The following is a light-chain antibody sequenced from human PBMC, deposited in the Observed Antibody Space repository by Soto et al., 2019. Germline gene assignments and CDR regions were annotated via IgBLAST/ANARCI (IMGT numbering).Light chain of an antibody. CDR2: GNS. Sequence: QSVPTQPPSVSGAPGQKVTISCTGSSSNIGAGYDVHWYQQLPGTAPKLLIYGNSNRPSGVPDRLSGSKSGTSASLAITGLQVEDEADYYCQSYDSSLSAAVFGGGTKVTVL. V-gene: IGLV1-40*01. CDR1: SSNIGAGYD. CDR3: QSYDSSLSAAV. J-gene: IGLJ2*01.